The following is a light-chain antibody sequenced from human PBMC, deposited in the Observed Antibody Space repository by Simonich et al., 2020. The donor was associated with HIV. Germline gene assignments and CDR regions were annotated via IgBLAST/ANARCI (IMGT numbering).Light chain of an antibody. CDR1: KRVNTN. Sequence: LGERATPSCRASKRVNTNVAWYQQRPGPAPRLLIYAASTRATGIPARFSGSGSGTVITLTISWLQSEDFATYYSQRYYSFPYAFGQGTKLEIK. CDR2: AAS. CDR3: QRYYSFPYA. V-gene: IGKV3-15*01. J-gene: IGKJ2*01.